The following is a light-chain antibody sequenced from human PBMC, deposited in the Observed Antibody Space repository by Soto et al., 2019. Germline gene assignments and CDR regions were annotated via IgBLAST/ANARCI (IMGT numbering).Light chain of an antibody. Sequence: EIVMTQSPATLSVSPGERATLSCRASQSVSSNLAWYQQKPGQAPRLLIYGASTRATGIPARFSGSGSGTEFTLTISSLRSEDFAVYYCQQYNNWPPPTFGQGTKVEIK. CDR1: QSVSSN. CDR3: QQYNNWPPPT. J-gene: IGKJ1*01. V-gene: IGKV3-15*01. CDR2: GAS.